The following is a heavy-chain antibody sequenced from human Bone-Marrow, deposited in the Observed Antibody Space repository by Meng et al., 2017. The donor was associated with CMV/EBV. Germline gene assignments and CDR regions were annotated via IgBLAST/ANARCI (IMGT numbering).Heavy chain of an antibody. V-gene: IGHV1-2*02. D-gene: IGHD5-18*01. J-gene: IGHJ3*02. CDR2: INPSGGST. CDR3: ARVKGDTAMVGDAFDI. CDR1: GYTFTSYY. Sequence: ASVKVSCKASGYTFTSYYMHWVRQAPGQGLEWMGIINPSGGSTNYAQKFQGRVTMTRDTSISTAYMELSRLRSDDTAVYYCARVKGDTAMVGDAFDIWGQGTMVTVSS.